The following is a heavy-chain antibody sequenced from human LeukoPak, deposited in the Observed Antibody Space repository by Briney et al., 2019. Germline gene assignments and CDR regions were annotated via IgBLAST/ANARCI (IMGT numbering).Heavy chain of an antibody. CDR1: GGTFSSYA. D-gene: IGHD3-10*01. CDR3: ARKSMVRGNVFDP. Sequence: SSVKVSCKASGGTFSSYAISWVRQAPGQGLEWMGGIIPIFGTANHAQKFQGRVTITADESTSTAYMELSSLRSEDTAVYYCARKSMVRGNVFDPWGQGTLVTVSS. CDR2: IIPIFGTA. J-gene: IGHJ5*02. V-gene: IGHV1-69*01.